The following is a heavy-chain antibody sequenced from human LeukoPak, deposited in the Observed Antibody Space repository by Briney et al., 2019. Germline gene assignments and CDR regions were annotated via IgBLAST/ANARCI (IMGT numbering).Heavy chain of an antibody. Sequence: GRSLGLSCAASGFTFSSYAMHWVRQAPGKGLEWVAVISYDGSNKYYADSVKGRFTISRDNSKNTLYLQMNSLRAEDTAVYYCARARYSSAIYYYYGMDVWGQGTTVTVSS. CDR1: GFTFSSYA. D-gene: IGHD6-25*01. V-gene: IGHV3-30-3*01. CDR3: ARARYSSAIYYYYGMDV. CDR2: ISYDGSNK. J-gene: IGHJ6*02.